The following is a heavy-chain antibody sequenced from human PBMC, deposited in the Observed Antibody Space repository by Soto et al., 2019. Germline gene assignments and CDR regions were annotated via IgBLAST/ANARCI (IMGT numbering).Heavy chain of an antibody. J-gene: IGHJ6*02. Sequence: AGSLRLSCALSGFTLNTYAMFCVRQAPGKGLEWVSGISDSGGPTNYAYSVKGGFTISRDRSHNKLFLHMNSLRAEDTAVYYCAQDLYDRSGFPTYHFSGLDVWGQGTTVTVSS. CDR2: ISDSGGPT. V-gene: IGHV3-23*01. CDR1: GFTLNTYA. D-gene: IGHD3-22*01. CDR3: AQDLYDRSGFPTYHFSGLDV.